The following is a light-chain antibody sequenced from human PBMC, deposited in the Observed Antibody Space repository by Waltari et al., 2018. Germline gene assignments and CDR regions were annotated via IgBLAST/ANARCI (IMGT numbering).Light chain of an antibody. J-gene: IGKJ1*01. V-gene: IGKV3-20*01. CDR3: QHYVRLPAT. CDR1: QRVSRA. Sequence: EIVLTQSPGTLSSSHGERVTLSCRASQRVSRALAWYQQKPGQAPRLLIFGASNRATGIPDRFSGSGSETDFSLTISRLEPEDFAVYYCQHYVRLPATFGRGTKVEIK. CDR2: GAS.